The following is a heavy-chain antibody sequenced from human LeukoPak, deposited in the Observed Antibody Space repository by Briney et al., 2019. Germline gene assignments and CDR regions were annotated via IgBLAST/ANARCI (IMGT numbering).Heavy chain of an antibody. J-gene: IGHJ4*02. CDR1: GESFSGYY. V-gene: IGHV4-34*01. CDR2: ISQSGST. Sequence: SETLFLTCTVYGESFSGYYWSWIRQPPGKGLEWIGEISQSGSTNYNPSLKSRVTMSVDTSKKQFSLKLNSVTAADTAVYYCARGRYCSGGSCYYYWGQGTLVTVSS. D-gene: IGHD2-15*01. CDR3: ARGRYCSGGSCYYY.